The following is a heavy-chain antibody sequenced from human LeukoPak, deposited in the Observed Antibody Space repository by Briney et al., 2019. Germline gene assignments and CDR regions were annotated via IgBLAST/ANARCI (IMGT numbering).Heavy chain of an antibody. D-gene: IGHD6-13*01. CDR2: INPNSGGT. V-gene: IGHV1-2*02. CDR1: GYTFTGYY. J-gene: IGHJ6*03. Sequence: ASVKVSCKASGYTFTGYYMHWVRQAPGQGLEWMGWINPNSGGTNYAQKFQGRVTMTRDTSISTAYMELSRLRSDDTAVYYCARDLRIAAALHPNYYYYMDVWGKGTTVTVSS. CDR3: ARDLRIAAALHPNYYYYMDV.